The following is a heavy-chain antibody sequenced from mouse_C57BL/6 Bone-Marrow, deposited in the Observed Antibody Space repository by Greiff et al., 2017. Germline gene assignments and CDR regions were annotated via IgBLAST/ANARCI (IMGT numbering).Heavy chain of an antibody. V-gene: IGHV1-55*01. J-gene: IGHJ2*01. D-gene: IGHD1-1*01. Sequence: VQLQQPGAELVKPGASVKMSCKASGYTFTSYWITWVKQRPGQGLAWIGDFYPGSGSTNYNEKFKSKATLTVDTSSSTAYMQLSSLTSEDSAVYYCASRKGFIWDSWGHGPTLTVSS. CDR2: FYPGSGST. CDR3: ASRKGFIWDS. CDR1: GYTFTSYW.